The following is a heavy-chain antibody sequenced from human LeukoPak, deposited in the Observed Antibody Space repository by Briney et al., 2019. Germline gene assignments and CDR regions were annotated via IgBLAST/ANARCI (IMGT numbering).Heavy chain of an antibody. V-gene: IGHV1-2*02. Sequence: ASVKVSCKASGDTFTGNYIHWVRQAPGQGLEWMGWIDPNTGGTHYAQKFQGRVTMTRDTSTSTAYMELSRLRSDDTAVYYCARGISGFGELFFDYWGQGTLVTVSS. D-gene: IGHD3-10*01. J-gene: IGHJ4*02. CDR1: GDTFTGNY. CDR3: ARGISGFGELFFDY. CDR2: IDPNTGGT.